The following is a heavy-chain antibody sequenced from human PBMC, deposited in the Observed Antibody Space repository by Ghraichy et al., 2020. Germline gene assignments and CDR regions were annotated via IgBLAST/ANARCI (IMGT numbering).Heavy chain of an antibody. CDR2: IKQDGSEK. J-gene: IGHJ6*02. V-gene: IGHV3-7*01. Sequence: ETLRLSCAASGFTFTSYWMSWVRQAPGKGLEWVANIKQDGSEKYYVDSVKGRFTISRDNAKNSLYLQMNSLRAEDTAVYYCARGGTYYDFWSGSYYYYGLDVWGQGTTVTVSS. CDR3: ARGGTYYDFWSGSYYYYGLDV. D-gene: IGHD3-3*01. CDR1: GFTFTSYW.